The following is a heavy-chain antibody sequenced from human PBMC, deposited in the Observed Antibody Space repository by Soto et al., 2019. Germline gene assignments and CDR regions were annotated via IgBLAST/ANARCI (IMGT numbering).Heavy chain of an antibody. D-gene: IGHD3-22*01. CDR2: ISGSGGST. V-gene: IGHV3-23*01. CDR3: AKVTQYYYDSTAYSTPLPY. Sequence: GGSLGLCCAASGFTFSSYAMSWVRQAPGKGLEWVSAISGSGGSTYYADSVKGRFTTSRDNSKNTLYLQMNSLRAEDTAVYYCAKVTQYYYDSTAYSTPLPYWAQGTRLTVTS. J-gene: IGHJ4*02. CDR1: GFTFSSYA.